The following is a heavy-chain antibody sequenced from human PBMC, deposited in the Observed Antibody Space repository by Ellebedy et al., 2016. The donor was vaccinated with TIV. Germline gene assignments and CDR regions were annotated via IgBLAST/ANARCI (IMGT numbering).Heavy chain of an antibody. D-gene: IGHD6-13*01. CDR1: GFTFSSYS. J-gene: IGHJ4*02. Sequence: GGSLRLSCAASGFTFSSYSMNWVRQAPGKGLEWVSSISSSSSYIYYADSVKGRFTISRDNAKNSLYLQMNSLRAEDTAVYYCARDGYSSSDLFDYWGQGTLVTVSS. V-gene: IGHV3-21*01. CDR2: ISSSSSYI. CDR3: ARDGYSSSDLFDY.